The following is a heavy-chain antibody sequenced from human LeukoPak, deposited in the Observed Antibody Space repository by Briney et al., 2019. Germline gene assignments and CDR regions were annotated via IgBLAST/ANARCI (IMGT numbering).Heavy chain of an antibody. D-gene: IGHD6-13*01. CDR2: IYTSGST. Sequence: SETLSLTCTVSGGSISSGSYYWSWIRQPAGKGLEWIGRIYTSGSTNYNPSLKSRVTISVDTSKNQFSLKLSSVTAADTAVYYCARGRADSSSWYWVDWHFDLWGRGTLVTVSS. J-gene: IGHJ2*01. CDR1: GGSISSGSYY. CDR3: ARGRADSSSWYWVDWHFDL. V-gene: IGHV4-61*02.